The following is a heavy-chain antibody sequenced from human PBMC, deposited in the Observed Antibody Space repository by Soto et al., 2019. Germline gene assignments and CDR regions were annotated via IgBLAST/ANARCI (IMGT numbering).Heavy chain of an antibody. V-gene: IGHV4-4*02. Sequence: SETLSLTCAVSGGSISSNDWWIWVRQPPGKGLEWIGEIFHSGRTNYNPSLKSRVAISLDKSNNQFSLTLTSAAAADPAVYYCARVGGWTSASGPSYWCFDLWGRGTLVT. CDR2: IFHSGRT. D-gene: IGHD6-13*01. J-gene: IGHJ2*01. CDR3: ARVGGWTSASGPSYWCFDL. CDR1: GGSISSNDW.